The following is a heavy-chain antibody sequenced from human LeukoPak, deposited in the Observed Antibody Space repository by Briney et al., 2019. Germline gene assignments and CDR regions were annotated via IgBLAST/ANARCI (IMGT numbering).Heavy chain of an antibody. CDR3: ARSARLMKGVVEVTALDD. J-gene: IGHJ4*02. CDR2: LSSSGSAF. CDR1: GFTFSSYW. Sequence: GGSLRLSCAASGFTFSSYWMSWVRQAPGKGLEWIAYLSSSGSAFSYADSVKGRFTIARDNARNSVYLEMNSLRADDTAVYYCARSARLMKGVVEVTALDDWGQGTLVTVSS. V-gene: IGHV3-48*04. D-gene: IGHD3-3*01.